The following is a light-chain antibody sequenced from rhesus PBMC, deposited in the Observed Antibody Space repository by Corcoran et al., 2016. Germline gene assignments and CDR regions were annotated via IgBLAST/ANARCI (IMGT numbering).Light chain of an antibody. CDR1: QDISNN. CDR2: EAS. V-gene: IGKV1S17*01. Sequence: DIQMTQSPSSLSASIGDRVSITCRASQDISNNIVWYQQKPGKTPTVLIYEASRLESGTPSRLSGSGSGTDFTLTITSLQSEDFATYYCQQYYRAPHSFGQGTKVEI. J-gene: IGKJ2*01. CDR3: QQYYRAPHS.